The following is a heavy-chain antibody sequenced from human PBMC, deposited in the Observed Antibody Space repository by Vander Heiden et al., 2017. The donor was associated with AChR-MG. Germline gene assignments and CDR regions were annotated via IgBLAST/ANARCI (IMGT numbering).Heavy chain of an antibody. CDR2: ISSSTTTI. Sequence: EVQLVESGGGLVQPGDSLRLSCAASGFTFRDYSMNWVRQAPGKGLEWLSYISSSTTTIYYADSVKGRFTISRDNTKSELYLHMNRLTVEDTALYDGARDSAPGFGPSEFWGQGTLVTVSS. CDR1: GFTFRDYS. J-gene: IGHJ4*02. D-gene: IGHD3-10*01. CDR3: ARDSAPGFGPSEF. V-gene: IGHV3-48*01.